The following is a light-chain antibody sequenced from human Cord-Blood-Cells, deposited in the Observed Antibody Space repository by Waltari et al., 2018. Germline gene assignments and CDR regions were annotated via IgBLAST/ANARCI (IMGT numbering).Light chain of an antibody. Sequence: EIVLTQSPGTLSLSPGARATLSCRARQSVSSSYLAWYQQKPGQAPRLLIYGASSRATGIPDRFSGSGSGTDFTLTISRLEPEDFAVYYCQQYGSSRTFGQGTKVEIK. CDR2: GAS. V-gene: IGKV3-20*01. CDR1: QSVSSSY. J-gene: IGKJ1*01. CDR3: QQYGSSRT.